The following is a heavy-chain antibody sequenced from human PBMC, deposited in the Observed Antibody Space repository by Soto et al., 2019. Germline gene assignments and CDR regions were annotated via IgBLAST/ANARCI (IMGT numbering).Heavy chain of an antibody. CDR2: INAGNGNT. V-gene: IGHV1-3*01. D-gene: IGHD2-21*02. J-gene: IGHJ5*02. CDR1: GYGFTGDV. Sequence: ASVKVYCKASGYGFTGDVVDWVRQDTGQRLEWMGWINAGNGNTKYSQKFQGRVTITRDTSASTAYMELSSLRSEDTAVYYCARGLRGGDADWLDPRGQGTLVTVSS. CDR3: ARGLRGGDADWLDP.